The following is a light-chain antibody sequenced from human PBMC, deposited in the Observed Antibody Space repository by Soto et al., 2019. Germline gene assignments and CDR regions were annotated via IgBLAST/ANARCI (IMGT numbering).Light chain of an antibody. CDR2: EVS. CDR1: SSDVGGYNY. CDR3: SSHTSSSTYV. Sequence: QSVLTQPASVSGSPGQSITISCTGTSSDVGGYNYVSWYQQHPGKAPKLMIYEVSNRPSGVSNSFSGSKSGNTASLTISGLQAEDEADYYCSSHTSSSTYVSRTGTTVTVL. V-gene: IGLV2-14*01. J-gene: IGLJ1*01.